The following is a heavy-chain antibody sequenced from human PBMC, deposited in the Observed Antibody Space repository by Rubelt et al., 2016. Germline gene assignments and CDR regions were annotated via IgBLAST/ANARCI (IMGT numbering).Heavy chain of an antibody. V-gene: IGHV3-7*01. CDR1: GFTFRSYA. Sequence: GGSLRLSCAASGFTFRSYAMNWVREAPGKGLEWVANIKRDGSEKNYVDSVKGRFTISRDNAKNSLYLQMNSLRAEDTAVYYCARLRTATGNSFDCWGQGTLVTVSS. CDR2: IKRDGSEK. D-gene: IGHD6-13*01. J-gene: IGHJ4*02. CDR3: ARLRTATGNSFDC.